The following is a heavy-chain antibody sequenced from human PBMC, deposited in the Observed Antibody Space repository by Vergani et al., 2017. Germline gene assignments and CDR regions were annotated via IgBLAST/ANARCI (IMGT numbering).Heavy chain of an antibody. CDR3: AKDGTHYDFWSGYYTGYYYYYMDV. D-gene: IGHD3-3*01. CDR1: GFTFSSYG. Sequence: VQLLESGGGLVQPGGSLRLSCAASGFTFSSYGMHWVRQAPGKGLEWVAVIWYDGSNKYYADSVKGRFTISRDNSKNTLYLQMNSLRAEDTAVYYCAKDGTHYDFWSGYYTGYYYYYMDVWGKGTTVTVSS. V-gene: IGHV3-33*06. CDR2: IWYDGSNK. J-gene: IGHJ6*03.